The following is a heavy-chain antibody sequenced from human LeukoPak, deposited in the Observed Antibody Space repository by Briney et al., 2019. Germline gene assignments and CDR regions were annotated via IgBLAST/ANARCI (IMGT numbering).Heavy chain of an antibody. CDR3: ARTGYYYDSSGPRGSYYMDA. CDR2: IYTSGST. CDR1: GGSISSYY. Sequence: PSETLSLTCTVSGGSISSYYWSWIRQPAGKGLEWIGRIYTSGSTNYNPSLKSRVTMSVDTSKNQFSLKLSSVTAADTAVYYCARTGYYYDSSGPRGSYYMDAWGKGTTVTISS. J-gene: IGHJ6*03. D-gene: IGHD3-22*01. V-gene: IGHV4-4*07.